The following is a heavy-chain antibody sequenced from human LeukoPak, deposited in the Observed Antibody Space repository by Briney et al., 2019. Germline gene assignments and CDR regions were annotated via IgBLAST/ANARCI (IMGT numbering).Heavy chain of an antibody. Sequence: GGSLRLSCAASGFTFSSYSMNWVRQAPGKGLEWVSYISSSSSTIYYADSVKGRFTISRDNAKNSLYLQMNSLRAEGTAVYYCAREGDWNYFDYWGQGTLVTVSS. D-gene: IGHD1-1*01. CDR1: GFTFSSYS. V-gene: IGHV3-48*01. CDR3: AREGDWNYFDY. CDR2: ISSSSSTI. J-gene: IGHJ4*02.